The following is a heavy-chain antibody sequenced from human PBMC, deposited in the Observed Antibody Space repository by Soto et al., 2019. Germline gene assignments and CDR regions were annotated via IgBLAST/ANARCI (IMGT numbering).Heavy chain of an antibody. D-gene: IGHD3-16*01. V-gene: IGHV3-23*01. CDR3: AKGPFYIWGSFFFDY. J-gene: IGHJ4*02. CDR1: GFTFSSYA. CDR2: ISGSGGST. Sequence: GGSLRLSCAASGFTFSSYAMSWVRQAPGKGLEWVSAISGSGGSTYYADAVNGRFTISRDNSKNTLYLQMNSLRAEDTAVYYCAKGPFYIWGSFFFDYWGQGTLVTVSS.